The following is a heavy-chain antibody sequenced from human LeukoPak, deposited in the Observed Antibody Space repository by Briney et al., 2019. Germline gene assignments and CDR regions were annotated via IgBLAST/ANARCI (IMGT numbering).Heavy chain of an antibody. CDR3: AKDGGPEPPIPYYYDSSGYFFDY. J-gene: IGHJ4*02. V-gene: IGHV3-73*01. CDR1: GFTFSGSA. D-gene: IGHD3-22*01. CDR2: IRSKANNYAT. Sequence: GGSLRLSCATSGFTFSGSAMHWVRQASGEGLEWIGRIRSKANNYATVYAASVKGRFIISTDDSNTAYLQMNSLRTEDTAVYYCAKDGGPEPPIPYYYDSSGYFFDYWGQGTLVTVSS.